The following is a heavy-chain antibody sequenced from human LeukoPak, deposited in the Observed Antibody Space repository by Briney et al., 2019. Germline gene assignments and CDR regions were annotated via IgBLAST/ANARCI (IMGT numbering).Heavy chain of an antibody. D-gene: IGHD1-1*01. CDR1: GFIFSSFE. J-gene: IGHJ4*02. Sequence: GGSLRLSCVASGFIFSSFEMNWVRQAPGKGLEWVSYISSSGSTIYYADSVKGRFTISRDNAKNSLYLQMNSLRAEDTAVHYCARGKGVNWLPYWGQGTLVTVSS. V-gene: IGHV3-48*03. CDR3: ARGKGVNWLPY. CDR2: ISSSGSTI.